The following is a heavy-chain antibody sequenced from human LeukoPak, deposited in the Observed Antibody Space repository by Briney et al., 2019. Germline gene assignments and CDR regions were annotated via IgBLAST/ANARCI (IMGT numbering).Heavy chain of an antibody. V-gene: IGHV3-21*01. D-gene: IGHD3-10*01. Sequence: PGGSLRLSCAASGFTFSNYNMNWVRQAPGKGLEWVSYISSSSGYIYFADSVKGRFTISRDNAKNSLYLQMNSLRAEDTAVYYCAREGSYYYGSGSYYKELDYWGQGTLVIVSS. CDR2: ISSSSGYI. CDR3: AREGSYYYGSGSYYKELDY. CDR1: GFTFSNYN. J-gene: IGHJ4*02.